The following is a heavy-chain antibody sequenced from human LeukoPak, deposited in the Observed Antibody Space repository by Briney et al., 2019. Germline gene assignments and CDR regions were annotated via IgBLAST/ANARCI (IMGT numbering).Heavy chain of an antibody. V-gene: IGHV3-30*18. J-gene: IGHJ4*02. CDR2: ISYDGSNK. CDR1: GFTFSSYG. CDR3: AKGPYGDYHKGGYFDY. D-gene: IGHD4-17*01. Sequence: PGGSLRLSCAASGFTFSSYGMHWVRQAPGKGLEWVAVISYDGSNKYYADSVKGRFTISRDNSKNTLYLQMNSLRAEDTAVYYCAKGPYGDYHKGGYFDYWGQGTLVTVSS.